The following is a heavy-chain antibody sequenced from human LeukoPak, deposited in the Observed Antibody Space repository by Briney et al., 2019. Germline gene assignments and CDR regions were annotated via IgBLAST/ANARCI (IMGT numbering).Heavy chain of an antibody. CDR3: ARRGHRRASGGFDY. CDR2: IYYSGAT. J-gene: IGHJ4*02. Sequence: ADTLSLTHSLSRGSLLNKPHYLIWLRPPPARDRECVGNIYYSGATYYHPSLKSRVTISVYTSNNQSSLELRSVAAADTAVYHCARRGHRRASGGFDYWGQGTLVTVAS. D-gene: IGHD1-14*01. V-gene: IGHV4-39*01. CDR1: RGSLLNKPHY.